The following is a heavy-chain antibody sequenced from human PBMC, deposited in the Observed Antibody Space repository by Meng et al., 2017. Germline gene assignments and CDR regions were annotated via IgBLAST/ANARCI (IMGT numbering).Heavy chain of an antibody. CDR1: GFTFSSYE. CDR2: ISSSGSTI. Sequence: GESLKISCAASGFTFSSYEMNWVRQAPGKGLEWVSYISSSGSTIYYADSVKGRFTISRDNAKNSLYLQMNSLRAEDTAVYYCARDFAYCGGDCYRTPYYYYYGMDVWDQGTTVTVSS. D-gene: IGHD2-21*02. J-gene: IGHJ6*02. V-gene: IGHV3-48*03. CDR3: ARDFAYCGGDCYRTPYYYYYGMDV.